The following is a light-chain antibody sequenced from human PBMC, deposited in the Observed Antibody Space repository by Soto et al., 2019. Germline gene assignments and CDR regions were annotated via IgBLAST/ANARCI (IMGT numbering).Light chain of an antibody. V-gene: IGKV1-9*01. CDR2: AAS. CDR1: QDIITC. J-gene: IGKJ4*01. Sequence: IQLTQSPSSLSASVGDRVTIPCRASQDIITCLAWYPQKPRNTHMLLISAASTLPSGVPSRFSGSGSGTDFTLTISSLQPEDFATYYCQQLNHYPSTFGGGTKVDIK. CDR3: QQLNHYPST.